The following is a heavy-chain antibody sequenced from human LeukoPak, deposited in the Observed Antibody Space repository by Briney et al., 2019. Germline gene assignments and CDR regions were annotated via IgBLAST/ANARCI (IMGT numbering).Heavy chain of an antibody. V-gene: IGHV6-1*01. CDR1: GDSVCSNNVG. CDR2: TYYRSKWYN. Sequence: PSQTLSPTCAIAGDSVCSNNVGWLRNTQSQSIGFNCLGRTYYRSKWYNDYALSVKSPITIRPHTSKNQFSLQLNPVTPEDTAVYFGAGQYRGAFDIWGQGTVVTVSS. J-gene: IGHJ3*02. CDR3: AGQYRGAFDI. D-gene: IGHD5-12*01.